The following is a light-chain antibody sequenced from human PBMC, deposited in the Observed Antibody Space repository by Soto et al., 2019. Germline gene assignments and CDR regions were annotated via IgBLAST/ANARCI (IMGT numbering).Light chain of an antibody. CDR1: QSISSY. V-gene: IGKV1-39*01. CDR3: QHSYRTPRT. CDR2: AAS. J-gene: IGKJ1*01. Sequence: DIQMTQSPSSLSASVGDRVTITCRASQSISSYLNWYQQKPGKAPKLLIYAASSLQSGVPSRFSGSGSATAFTLTISSLQPEDFATYYCQHSYRTPRTFGQGTKVEI.